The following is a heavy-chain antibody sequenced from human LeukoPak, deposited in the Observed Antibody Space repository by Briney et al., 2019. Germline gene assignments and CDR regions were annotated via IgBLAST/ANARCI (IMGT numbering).Heavy chain of an antibody. D-gene: IGHD6-13*01. CDR1: GGSISSYY. J-gene: IGHJ4*02. CDR2: IYYSGSA. CDR3: ARHSGYSSSPFDY. Sequence: SETLSLTCTLSGGSISSYYWNWIRQPPGKGLEWIGCIYYSGSASYNPSLKSRVTISVDTSKKQFSLRLSSVTAADTAVYYCARHSGYSSSPFDYWGQGTLVTLRS. V-gene: IGHV4-59*08.